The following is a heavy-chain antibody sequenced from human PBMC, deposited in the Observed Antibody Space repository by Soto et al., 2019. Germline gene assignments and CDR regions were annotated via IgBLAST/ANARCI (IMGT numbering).Heavy chain of an antibody. CDR2: IYPSDSDT. CDR3: ARGGVSTRTFDY. V-gene: IGHV5-51*01. D-gene: IGHD3-3*01. Sequence: PGESLKISCKGSGYNFAGYWIAWVRQMPGKGLELMGIIYPSDSDTRYRPSFQGQVTISADKSISSAYLQWSSLRASDTAMYYCARGGVSTRTFDYWGQGTPVSVSS. J-gene: IGHJ4*02. CDR1: GYNFAGYW.